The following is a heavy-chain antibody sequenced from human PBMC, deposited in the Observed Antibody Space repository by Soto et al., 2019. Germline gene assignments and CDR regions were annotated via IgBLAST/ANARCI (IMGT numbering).Heavy chain of an antibody. CDR2: IIPIFGTA. J-gene: IGHJ4*02. CDR1: GGTFSSYA. CDR3: ARDSGYCTNGVCYTPTRAYLPSDY. V-gene: IGHV1-69*13. Sequence: SVKVSCKASGGTFSSYAISWVRQAPGQGLEWMGGIIPIFGTANYAQKFQGRVTITADESTSTAYMELSSLRSEDTAVYYCARDSGYCTNGVCYTPTRAYLPSDYWGQGTLVTVSS. D-gene: IGHD2-8*01.